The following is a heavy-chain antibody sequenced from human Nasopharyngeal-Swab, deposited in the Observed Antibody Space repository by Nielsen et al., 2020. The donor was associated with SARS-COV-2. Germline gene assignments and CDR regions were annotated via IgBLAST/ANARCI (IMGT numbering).Heavy chain of an antibody. Sequence: GEPLKISCAASGFTFGNAWMDWVRQAPGEGLEWVGRIKKRTDGGTADYAAPVKGRFTISRDDSKNTLYLQMNSLKTEDTAVYYCTTENGGDYGDYVGYFDPWGRGTQVTVSS. CDR1: GFTFGNAW. CDR3: TTENGGDYGDYVGYFDP. CDR2: IKKRTDGGTA. V-gene: IGHV3-15*01. D-gene: IGHD4-17*01. J-gene: IGHJ2*01.